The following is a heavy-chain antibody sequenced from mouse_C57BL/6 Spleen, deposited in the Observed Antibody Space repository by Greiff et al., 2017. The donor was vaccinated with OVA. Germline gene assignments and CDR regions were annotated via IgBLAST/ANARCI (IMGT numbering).Heavy chain of an antibody. J-gene: IGHJ4*01. CDR2: IDPSDSET. D-gene: IGHD2-4*01. Sequence: QVQLQQPGAELVRPGSSVKLSCKASGYTFTSYWMHWVKQRPIQGLEWIGNIDPSDSETHYNQKFKDKATLTVDKSSSTAYMQLSSLTSEDSAVYYCARGDDYDTHYYAMDYWGQGTSVTVSS. CDR1: GYTFTSYW. CDR3: ARGDDYDTHYYAMDY. V-gene: IGHV1-52*01.